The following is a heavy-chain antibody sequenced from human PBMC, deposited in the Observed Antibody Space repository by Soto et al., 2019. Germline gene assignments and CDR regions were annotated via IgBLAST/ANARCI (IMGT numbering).Heavy chain of an antibody. D-gene: IGHD3-10*01. CDR2: ISGDGINT. V-gene: IGHV3-30*03. CDR1: GFNFGSFG. J-gene: IGHJ4*02. Sequence: QIQLVESGGDGVQPGGSFRFSCAASGFNFGSFGRHWVRQAPGKGLEWVAFISGDGINTHYADSVRGRFTLSRDYSKKTMYLQMDTLREDDTALYYCARGNLSFDFDSWGQGTLVTVSS. CDR3: ARGNLSFDFDS.